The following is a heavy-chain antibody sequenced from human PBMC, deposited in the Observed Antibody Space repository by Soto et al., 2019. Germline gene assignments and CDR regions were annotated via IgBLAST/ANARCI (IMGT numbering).Heavy chain of an antibody. CDR2: ISAYNGNT. CDR3: ARDRMRYCIITSCYRNYYGMDV. V-gene: IGHV1-18*01. J-gene: IGHJ6*02. D-gene: IGHD2-2*02. CDR1: GYTFTSYG. Sequence: QVQLVQSGAEVKKPGASVKVSCKASGYTFTSYGISWVRQAPGQGLEWMGWISAYNGNTNYAQKLQGRVTMTQDTSTSTAYMELRSLRSDDTAVYYCARDRMRYCIITSCYRNYYGMDVWGQGTTVTVSS.